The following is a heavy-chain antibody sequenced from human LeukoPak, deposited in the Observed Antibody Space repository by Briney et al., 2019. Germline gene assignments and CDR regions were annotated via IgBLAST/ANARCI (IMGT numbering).Heavy chain of an antibody. Sequence: PGGSLRLSCAASGFTFSSYEMNWVRQAPGKGLEWVSYISSSGSTIYYADSVKGRFTISRDNAKNSLYLQMNSLRAEDTAVYYCARGRGNWNTGWTTRYYYMDVWGKGTTVTVSS. D-gene: IGHD1-20*01. CDR3: ARGRGNWNTGWTTRYYYMDV. CDR1: GFTFSSYE. CDR2: ISSSGSTI. J-gene: IGHJ6*03. V-gene: IGHV3-48*03.